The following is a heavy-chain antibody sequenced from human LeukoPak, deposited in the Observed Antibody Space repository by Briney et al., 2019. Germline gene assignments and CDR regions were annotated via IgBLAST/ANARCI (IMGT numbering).Heavy chain of an antibody. V-gene: IGHV3-48*02. CDR2: ISITGNTM. CDR3: ARDQGRPYYALFQD. Sequence: PGGSLRLSCAASGFTFSSYSMNWVRQAPGKGLEWVSYISITGNTMYYADSVKGRFTISRDNAESSLYLQMNSLRDEDTAVYYCARDQGRPYYALFQDWGQGTLVTVSS. D-gene: IGHD3-16*01. J-gene: IGHJ1*01. CDR1: GFTFSSYS.